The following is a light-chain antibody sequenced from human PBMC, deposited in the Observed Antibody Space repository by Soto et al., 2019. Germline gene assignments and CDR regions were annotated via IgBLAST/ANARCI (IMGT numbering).Light chain of an antibody. Sequence: QSVLTQPASVSGSPGQSITISCTATSSDIGAYTSVSWYQQHPGKAPKVMIYEVSKRPSGVSNRFSGSKSGNTASLTISGLQGEDEAHYYCSSYTSDNRSYVFGTGTKVTVL. J-gene: IGLJ1*01. CDR2: EVS. CDR3: SSYTSDNRSYV. V-gene: IGLV2-14*01. CDR1: SSDIGAYTS.